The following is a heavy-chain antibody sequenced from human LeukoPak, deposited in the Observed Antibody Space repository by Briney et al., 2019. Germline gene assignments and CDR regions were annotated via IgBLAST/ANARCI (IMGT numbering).Heavy chain of an antibody. D-gene: IGHD3-9*01. CDR2: ISYDGSNK. Sequence: GGSLRLSCAASGFTFSSYAMHWVRQAPGKGLEWVAVISYDGSNKYYADSVKGRFTISRDNSKNTLYLQMNSLRAEDTAVYHCARGFDWLEYYFDYWGQGTLVTVSS. CDR1: GFTFSSYA. J-gene: IGHJ4*02. V-gene: IGHV3-30*04. CDR3: ARGFDWLEYYFDY.